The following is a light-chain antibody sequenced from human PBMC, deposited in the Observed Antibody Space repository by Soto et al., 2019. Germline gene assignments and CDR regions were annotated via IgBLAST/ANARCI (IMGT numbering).Light chain of an antibody. CDR3: QHYNYWPYT. CDR1: QGISSF. J-gene: IGKJ2*01. Sequence: IHLTQSPSCLCASVGDRVSLTFRASQGISSFLAWYQQKPGKAPKLLIYAASTLQSGVPSRFSGSGSGTEFTLTISSLQPEDFATYYCQHYNYWPYTFGQGTKVDIK. V-gene: IGKV1-9*01. CDR2: AAS.